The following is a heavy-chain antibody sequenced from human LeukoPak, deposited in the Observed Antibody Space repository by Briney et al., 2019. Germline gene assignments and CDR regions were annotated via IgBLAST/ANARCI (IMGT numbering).Heavy chain of an antibody. J-gene: IGHJ5*02. D-gene: IGHD3-10*01. V-gene: IGHV1-3*01. CDR3: ARPSYYYGSGSYLYWFDP. Sequence: APVKVSCKASGYTFTSYAMHWVRQAPGQRLEWMGWINAGNGNTKYSQKFQGRVTITRDTSASTAYMELSSLRSEDTAVYYCARPSYYYGSGSYLYWFDPWGQGTLVTVSS. CDR2: INAGNGNT. CDR1: GYTFTSYA.